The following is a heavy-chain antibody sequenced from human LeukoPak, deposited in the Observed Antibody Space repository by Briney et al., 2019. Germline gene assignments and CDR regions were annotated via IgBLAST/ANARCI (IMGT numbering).Heavy chain of an antibody. Sequence: GGSLRLSCAASGFTFSSYAMHWVRQAPGKGLEWVAVISYDGSNKYYADSVKGRFTISRDNSKNTLYLQMNSLRADDTAVYYCAKHSSGISVAGTVQYWGQGTLVTVSP. CDR2: ISYDGSNK. V-gene: IGHV3-30-3*01. D-gene: IGHD6-19*01. J-gene: IGHJ4*02. CDR1: GFTFSSYA. CDR3: AKHSSGISVAGTVQY.